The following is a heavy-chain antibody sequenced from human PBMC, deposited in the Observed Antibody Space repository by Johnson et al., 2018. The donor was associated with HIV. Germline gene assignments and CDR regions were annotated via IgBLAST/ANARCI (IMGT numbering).Heavy chain of an antibody. CDR2: INWNGGST. Sequence: EVQLLESGGGVVRPGGSLRLSCAASGFTFDDYGMSWVRQAPGKGLEWVSGINWNGGSTGYADSVKGRFTISRDNSKKTLYLQMNSLRAEDTAVDYCAKESSSGWDPISFDIWGQGTMVTVSS. D-gene: IGHD6-19*01. CDR1: GFTFDDYG. CDR3: AKESSSGWDPISFDI. J-gene: IGHJ3*02. V-gene: IGHV3-20*04.